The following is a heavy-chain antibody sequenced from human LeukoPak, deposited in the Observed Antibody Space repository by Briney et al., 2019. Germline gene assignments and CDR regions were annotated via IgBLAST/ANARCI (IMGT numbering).Heavy chain of an antibody. Sequence: ASVKVSCKASGYTFTSYAMNWVRQAPGQGLEWMGWINTNTGNPTYAQGFTGRFVFSLDTSVSTAYLQISSLKAEDTAVYYCARDYEYCSSTSCYRPNYNWFDPWGQGTLVTVSS. CDR3: ARDYEYCSSTSCYRPNYNWFDP. D-gene: IGHD2-2*01. J-gene: IGHJ5*02. CDR2: INTNTGNP. CDR1: GYTFTSYA. V-gene: IGHV7-4-1*02.